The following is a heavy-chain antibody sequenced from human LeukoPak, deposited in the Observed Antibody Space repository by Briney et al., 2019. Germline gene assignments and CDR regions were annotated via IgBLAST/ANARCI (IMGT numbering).Heavy chain of an antibody. J-gene: IGHJ4*02. V-gene: IGHV3-23*01. D-gene: IGHD2-21*02. CDR3: AKGRTTVVVTAIPN. CDR1: GFTFSSYA. CDR2: ISGSGGNT. Sequence: GGSLRLSGAASGFTFSSYAMSWVRQAPGKGLEWVSGISGSGGNTYNADSVKGRFTISRDNSKNTLYLQMNSLRAEDTAVYYCAKGRTTVVVTAIPNWGQGTLVTVSS.